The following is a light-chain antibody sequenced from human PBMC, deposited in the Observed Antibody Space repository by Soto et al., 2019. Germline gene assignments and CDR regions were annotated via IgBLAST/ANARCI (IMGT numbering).Light chain of an antibody. Sequence: DIPMTQSPSTLSASVGDRVTITCRASQSISSWLAWYQQKPGKAPKLLIYKASSLESGVPLRFSGSGSGTEFTLTISSLPPDDFATYYCQQYNSYSYTFGQGTKLEIK. CDR1: QSISSW. J-gene: IGKJ2*01. CDR2: KAS. V-gene: IGKV1-5*03. CDR3: QQYNSYSYT.